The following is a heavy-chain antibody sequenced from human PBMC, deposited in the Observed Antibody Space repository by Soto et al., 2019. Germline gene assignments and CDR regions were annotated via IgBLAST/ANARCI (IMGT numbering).Heavy chain of an antibody. V-gene: IGHV4-59*01. CDR2: FYYSGST. CDR1: GGSIRSYY. J-gene: IGHJ4*02. CDR3: ARADYGGPYYFDY. D-gene: IGHD4-17*01. Sequence: SETLSLTCTVSGGSIRSYYWSWIRQPPGKGLEWIGYFYYSGSTNYNPSLKSRVTISVDTSKNQFSLKLNSVTAADTAVYYCARADYGGPYYFDYWGQGALVTVSS.